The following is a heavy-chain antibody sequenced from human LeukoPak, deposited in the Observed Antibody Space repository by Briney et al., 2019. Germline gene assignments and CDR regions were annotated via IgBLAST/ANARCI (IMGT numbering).Heavy chain of an antibody. CDR1: GGSISSSSYY. D-gene: IGHD5-18*01. V-gene: IGHV4-39*01. CDR2: IYYSGST. CDR3: ARYVYSYGHYYFDY. Sequence: TSETLSLTCTVSGGSISSSSYYWGWIRQPPGKGLEWIGSIYYSGSTYYNPSLKSRVTISVDTSKNQFSLKLSSVTAADTAVYYCARYVYSYGHYYFDYWGQGTLVTVSS. J-gene: IGHJ4*02.